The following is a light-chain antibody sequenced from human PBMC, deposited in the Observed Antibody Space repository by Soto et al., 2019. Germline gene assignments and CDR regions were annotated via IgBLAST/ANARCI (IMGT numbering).Light chain of an antibody. V-gene: IGKV3-20*01. CDR2: DAS. CDR1: QSVASSH. CDR3: QQYGSAPFT. Sequence: EIVLTQSPGTLYLSPGERATLSCRASQSVASSHLAWYRQKPGQTPRLLIYDASSRATGIPDRISGRGSGADFTLTISILEPEDLAVDYCQQYGSAPFTFGPGTKVDI. J-gene: IGKJ3*01.